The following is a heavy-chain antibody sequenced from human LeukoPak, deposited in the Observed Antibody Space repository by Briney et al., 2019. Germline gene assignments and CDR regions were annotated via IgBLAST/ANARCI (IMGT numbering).Heavy chain of an antibody. J-gene: IGHJ4*02. Sequence: PGGSLRPSCAASGFTVSSNYMSWVRQAPGKGLEWVSVIYSDGNTYYADSVKGRLTVSRDNSKNTLFLQMNSLRAEDTAVYYCAKDGGLWVSAHWGDSWGRGTLVTVSS. CDR2: IYSDGNT. D-gene: IGHD7-27*01. V-gene: IGHV3-53*01. CDR1: GFTVSSNY. CDR3: AKDGGLWVSAHWGDS.